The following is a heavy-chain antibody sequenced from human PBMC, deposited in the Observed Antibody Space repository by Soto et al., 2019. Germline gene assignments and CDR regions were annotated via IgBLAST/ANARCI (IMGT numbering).Heavy chain of an antibody. CDR3: ARHGASATGLGNWFDP. CDR2: ISGSGGNT. Sequence: GGSLRLSCAASGFTFSSYAMSWVRQAPGKGLEWVSAISGSGGNTYYADSVKGRFTISRDNSKNTLYLQMNSLRAAGTAVYYCARHGASATGLGNWFDPWGQGTLVTVSS. CDR1: GFTFSSYA. J-gene: IGHJ5*02. V-gene: IGHV3-23*01.